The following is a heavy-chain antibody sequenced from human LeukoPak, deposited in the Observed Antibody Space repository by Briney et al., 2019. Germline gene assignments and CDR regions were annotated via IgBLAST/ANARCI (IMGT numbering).Heavy chain of an antibody. CDR3: ASAFGNDYRPFDY. Sequence: ASVKVSCKASEYNFTGYYMHWVRQAPGQGLEWMGWINPNSGGTNYAQKFQGRVTMTRDTSISTAYMELSRLRSDDTAVYYCASAFGNDYRPFDYWGQGTLVTVSS. J-gene: IGHJ4*02. V-gene: IGHV1-2*02. CDR1: EYNFTGYY. CDR2: INPNSGGT. D-gene: IGHD4-11*01.